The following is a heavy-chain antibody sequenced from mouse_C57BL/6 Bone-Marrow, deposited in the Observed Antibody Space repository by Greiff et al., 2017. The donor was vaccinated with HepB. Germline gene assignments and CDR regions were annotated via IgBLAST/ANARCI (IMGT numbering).Heavy chain of an antibody. V-gene: IGHV1-22*01. D-gene: IGHD2-5*01. Sequence: EVQLQQSGPELVKPGASVKMSCKASGYTFTDYNMHWVKQSHGKSLEWIGYINPNNGGTSYNQKFKGKATLTVNKSSSTAYMELRSLTSEDSAVYYCARSYYSNYGYAMDYWGQGTSVTVSS. J-gene: IGHJ4*01. CDR2: INPNNGGT. CDR1: GYTFTDYN. CDR3: ARSYYSNYGYAMDY.